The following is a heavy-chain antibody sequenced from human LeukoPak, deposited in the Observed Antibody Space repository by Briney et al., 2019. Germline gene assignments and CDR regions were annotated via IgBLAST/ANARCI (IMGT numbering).Heavy chain of an antibody. CDR1: GFTVSSNY. CDR3: ARGASIAVAGVIDY. Sequence: PGGSLRLSCAASGFTVSSNYMSWVRQAPGKGLEWVSVIYSGGSTYYADSVKGRFTISRDNSKNTLYLQMNSLRAEDTAVYYCARGASIAVAGVIDYWGQGTLVTVSS. CDR2: IYSGGST. J-gene: IGHJ4*02. D-gene: IGHD6-19*01. V-gene: IGHV3-53*01.